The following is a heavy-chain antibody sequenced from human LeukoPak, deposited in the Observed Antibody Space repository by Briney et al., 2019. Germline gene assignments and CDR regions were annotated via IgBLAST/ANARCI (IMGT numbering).Heavy chain of an antibody. Sequence: ASVKVSCKASGYTFTGYYMHWVRQAPGQGLEWMGWINPNSGGTNYAQKFQGRVTMTRDTSISTAYMELSRLRSDDTAVYYCARGRYCSGGSCYRNWFAPWGQGTLVTVSS. J-gene: IGHJ5*02. CDR3: ARGRYCSGGSCYRNWFAP. D-gene: IGHD2-15*01. CDR2: INPNSGGT. V-gene: IGHV1-2*02. CDR1: GYTFTGYY.